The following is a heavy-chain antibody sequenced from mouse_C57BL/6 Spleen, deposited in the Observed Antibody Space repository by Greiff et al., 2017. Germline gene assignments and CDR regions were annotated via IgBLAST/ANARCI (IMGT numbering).Heavy chain of an antibody. CDR2: ILPGSGST. Sequence: VQLQQSGAELMKPGASVKLSCKATGYTFTGYWIEWVKQRPGHGLEWIGEILPGSGSTNYNEKFKGKATFTADPPSNPAYMQLSSLTTADSAIFYCARGTTILAKALWYFDVWGTGTSVTVSS. CDR1: GYTFTGYW. V-gene: IGHV1-9*01. J-gene: IGHJ1*03. D-gene: IGHD1-1*01. CDR3: ARGTTILAKALWYFDV.